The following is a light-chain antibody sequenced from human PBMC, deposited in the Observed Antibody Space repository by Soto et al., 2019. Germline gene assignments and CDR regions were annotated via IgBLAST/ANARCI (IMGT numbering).Light chain of an antibody. V-gene: IGKV1-5*03. CDR1: QAISSW. CDR2: KAS. CDR3: QHDNSYSEA. J-gene: IGKJ1*01. Sequence: DIQMTQSHSTLSGSVGDRVTITCRASQAISSWLAWYQQKPGKAPKLLIYKASTLKSGVPSRFSGSGAGTEFTLTISSRQPDVFATYYCQHDNSYSEACGQGTKVELK.